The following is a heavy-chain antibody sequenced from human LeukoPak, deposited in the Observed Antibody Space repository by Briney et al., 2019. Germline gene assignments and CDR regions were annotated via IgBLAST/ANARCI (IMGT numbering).Heavy chain of an antibody. CDR3: ARKGPYYDIQNWFDP. J-gene: IGHJ5*02. CDR2: TIPIFGTA. V-gene: IGHV1-69*13. CDR1: GYTFTSYG. D-gene: IGHD3-9*01. Sequence: GASVKVSCKASGYTFTSYGISWVRQAPGQGLEWMGGTIPIFGTANYAQKFQGRVTITADESTSTAYMELSSLRSEDTAVYYCARKGPYYDIQNWFDPWGQGTLVTVSS.